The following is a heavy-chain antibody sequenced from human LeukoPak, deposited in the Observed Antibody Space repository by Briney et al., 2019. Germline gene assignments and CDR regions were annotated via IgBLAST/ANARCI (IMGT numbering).Heavy chain of an antibody. J-gene: IGHJ4*02. CDR2: VYSSGST. V-gene: IGHV4-59*12. CDR3: TRDMEYPGAGFDY. Sequence: SETLSLTCTVSGDSISTNYWNWIRQPPGKGLEWIGSVYSSGSTYYNPSLRSQITISVDTSKNQFSLKLTSVAAADTAMYYCTRDMEYPGAGFDYWGQGIPVTVSS. D-gene: IGHD3-3*01. CDR1: GDSISTNY.